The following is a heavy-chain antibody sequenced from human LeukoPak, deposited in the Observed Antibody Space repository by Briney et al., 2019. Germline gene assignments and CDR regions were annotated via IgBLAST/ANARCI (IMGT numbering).Heavy chain of an antibody. Sequence: PSQTLSLTCTVSGGSISSGDYYWSWIRQPPGKGLGWIGYIYYSGSTYYNPSLKSRVTISVDTSKNQFSLKLSSVTAADTAVYYSARDGSPAGATSYFDYWGQGTLVTVSS. CDR1: GGSISSGDYY. CDR2: IYYSGST. V-gene: IGHV4-30-4*08. J-gene: IGHJ4*02. D-gene: IGHD1-26*01. CDR3: ARDGSPAGATSYFDY.